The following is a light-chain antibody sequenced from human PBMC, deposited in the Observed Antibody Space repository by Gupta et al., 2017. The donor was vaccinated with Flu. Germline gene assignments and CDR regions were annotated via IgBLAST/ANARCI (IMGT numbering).Light chain of an antibody. V-gene: IGLV2-14*01. Sequence: QSALTQPASVSGSPGQSITISCTGTSSDVGRFDYVCWYQQHPDKAPKLIIYEVNNRPSGVSNRFSGSKAGNTASLTISGLQAEDEADDYCSSYTGTSTPRVFGGGTKLTVL. CDR3: SSYTGTSTPRV. J-gene: IGLJ2*01. CDR2: EVN. CDR1: SSDVGRFDY.